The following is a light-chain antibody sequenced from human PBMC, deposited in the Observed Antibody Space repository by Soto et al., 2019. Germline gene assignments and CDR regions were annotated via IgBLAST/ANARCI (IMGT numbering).Light chain of an antibody. V-gene: IGLV2-8*01. Sequence: QSALTQPPSASGSPGQSVTISCTGTSSDVGAYIFVSWYQQHPGKAPKLMVYVVNRRPPGVPDRFFGSKSGNTASLTVSGLQAEDEAYYYCVSSAGCTYVFGTGTKVTVL. J-gene: IGLJ1*01. CDR3: VSSAGCTYV. CDR1: SSDVGAYIF. CDR2: VVN.